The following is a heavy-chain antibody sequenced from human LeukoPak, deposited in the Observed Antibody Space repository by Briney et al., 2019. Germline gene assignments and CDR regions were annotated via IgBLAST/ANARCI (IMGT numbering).Heavy chain of an antibody. CDR1: GGSISSGGYY. D-gene: IGHD3-16*02. Sequence: SETLSLTCTVSGGSISSGGYYWSWIRPHPGQGLEWIGYIYYSGSTYYNPSLKSRVTISVDTSKNQFSLKLSSVTAADTAVYYCARAGGPRITFGGVIASYFDYWGQGTLVTVSS. J-gene: IGHJ4*02. CDR3: ARAGGPRITFGGVIASYFDY. V-gene: IGHV4-31*03. CDR2: IYYSGST.